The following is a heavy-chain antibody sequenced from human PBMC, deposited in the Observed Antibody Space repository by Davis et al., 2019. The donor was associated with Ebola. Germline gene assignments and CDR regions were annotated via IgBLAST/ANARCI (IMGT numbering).Heavy chain of an antibody. V-gene: IGHV1-8*02. CDR2: MNPNSGNT. CDR3: ARIIRKYSYGYGY. J-gene: IGHJ4*02. Sequence: AASVKVSCKASGGTFSSYTISWVRQAPGQGLEWMGWMNPNSGNTGYAQKFQGRVTMTRNTSISTAYMELSSLRSEDTAVYYCARIIRKYSYGYGYWGQGTLVTVSS. D-gene: IGHD5-18*01. CDR1: GGTFSSYT.